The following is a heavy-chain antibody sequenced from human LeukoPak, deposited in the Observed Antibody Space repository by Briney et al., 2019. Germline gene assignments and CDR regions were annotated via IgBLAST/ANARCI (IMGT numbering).Heavy chain of an antibody. D-gene: IGHD1-14*01. CDR1: GFTFSNYG. J-gene: IGHJ4*02. CDR2: ISWNSGSI. V-gene: IGHV3-9*03. Sequence: PGGSLRLSCAASGFTFSNYGMNWVRQAPGKGLEWVSGISWNSGSIGYADSVKGRFTISRDNAKNSLYLQMNSLRAEDMALYYCAKAATGTGRISYYFDYWGQGTLVTVSS. CDR3: AKAATGTGRISYYFDY.